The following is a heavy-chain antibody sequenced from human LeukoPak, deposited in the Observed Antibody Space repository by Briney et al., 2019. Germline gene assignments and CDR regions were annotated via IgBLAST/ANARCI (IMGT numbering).Heavy chain of an antibody. CDR1: GFTFSNHV. D-gene: IGHD6-6*01. Sequence: GGSLRLSCAASGFTFSNHVMHWVRQAPGKGLEWVAFIRYDGSNKYYADSVKGRFTISRDNSKNTLYLQMNSLRAEDTAVYYCAKDRGSSSSYYFDYWGQGTLVTVSS. J-gene: IGHJ4*02. V-gene: IGHV3-30*02. CDR3: AKDRGSSSSYYFDY. CDR2: IRYDGSNK.